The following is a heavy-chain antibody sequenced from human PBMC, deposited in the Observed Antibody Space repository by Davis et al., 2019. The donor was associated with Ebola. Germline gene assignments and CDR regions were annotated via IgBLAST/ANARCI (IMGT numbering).Heavy chain of an antibody. Sequence: PGGSLRLSCTASGFTFSSYGMHWVRQAPGKGLEWVAVISYDGSNKYYADSVKGRFTISRDNSKNTLYLQMNGLRAEDTAVYYCARSSYQPDYWGQGTLVTVSS. J-gene: IGHJ4*02. D-gene: IGHD2-2*01. V-gene: IGHV3-30*03. CDR2: ISYDGSNK. CDR1: GFTFSSYG. CDR3: ARSSYQPDY.